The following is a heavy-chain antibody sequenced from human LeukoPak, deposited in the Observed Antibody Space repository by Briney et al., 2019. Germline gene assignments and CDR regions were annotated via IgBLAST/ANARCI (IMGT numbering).Heavy chain of an antibody. CDR2: IYYSGST. V-gene: IGHV4-59*01. Sequence: PSETLSLTCTVSGGSISSYYWSWIRQPPGKGLEWIGYIYYSGSTNYNPSLESRVTISVDTSKNQFSLKLSSVTAADTAVYYCARKTSGVAAYDYWGQGTLVTVSS. CDR3: ARKTSGVAAYDY. CDR1: GGSISSYY. D-gene: IGHD2-15*01. J-gene: IGHJ4*02.